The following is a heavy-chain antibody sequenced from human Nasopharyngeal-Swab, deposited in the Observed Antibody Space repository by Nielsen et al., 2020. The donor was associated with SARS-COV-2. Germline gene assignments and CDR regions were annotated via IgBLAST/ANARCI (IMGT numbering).Heavy chain of an antibody. Sequence: SVKVSCKASGFTFTSSAVQWVRQARGQRLEWIGWIVVGSGNTNYAQKFQERVTITRDMSTSTAYMGLSSLRSEDTAVYYCAAAKAARQGYYYYGMDVWGQGTTVTVSS. CDR1: GFTFTSSA. V-gene: IGHV1-58*01. CDR2: IVVGSGNT. J-gene: IGHJ6*02. CDR3: AAAKAARQGYYYYGMDV. D-gene: IGHD6-6*01.